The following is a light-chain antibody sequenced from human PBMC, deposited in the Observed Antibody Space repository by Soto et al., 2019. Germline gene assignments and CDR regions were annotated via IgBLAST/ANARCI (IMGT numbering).Light chain of an antibody. V-gene: IGLV2-14*01. CDR1: SSDVGGYNY. CDR2: EVN. J-gene: IGLJ1*01. CDR3: SSYTSSSTLPYV. Sequence: QSALTQPPSASGSPGQSVTISCTGTSSDVGGYNYVSWHQQHPGKAPKLMIYEVNNRPSGVSNRFSGSKSGNTASLTISGLQAEDEADYYCSSYTSSSTLPYVFGTGTKLTVL.